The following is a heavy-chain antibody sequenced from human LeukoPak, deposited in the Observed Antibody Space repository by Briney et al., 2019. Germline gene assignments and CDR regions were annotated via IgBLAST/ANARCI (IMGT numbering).Heavy chain of an antibody. CDR3: ARARSGYDSPDY. CDR2: ISSSSSYT. D-gene: IGHD5-12*01. Sequence: GGSLRLSCAASGFTFSDYYMSWIRQAPGKGLEWVSYISSSSSYTNYADSVKGRFTISRDNAKNSLYLQMNSLRAEDTAVYYYARARSGYDSPDYWGQGTLVTVSS. J-gene: IGHJ4*02. V-gene: IGHV3-11*06. CDR1: GFTFSDYY.